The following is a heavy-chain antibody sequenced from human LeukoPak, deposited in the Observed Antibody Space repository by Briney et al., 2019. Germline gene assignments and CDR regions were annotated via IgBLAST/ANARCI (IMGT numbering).Heavy chain of an antibody. J-gene: IGHJ6*02. CDR3: ARELCSSTSCYGRYYGMDV. CDR2: ISYDGSNK. V-gene: IGHV3-30-3*01. D-gene: IGHD2-2*01. CDR1: GFIFSSYA. Sequence: GGSLRLSCAASGFIFSSYAMHWVRQAPGKGLEWVAVISYDGSNKYYADSVKGRFTISRDNSKNTLYLQMNGLRAEDTAVYYCARELCSSTSCYGRYYGMDVWGQGTTVTVSS.